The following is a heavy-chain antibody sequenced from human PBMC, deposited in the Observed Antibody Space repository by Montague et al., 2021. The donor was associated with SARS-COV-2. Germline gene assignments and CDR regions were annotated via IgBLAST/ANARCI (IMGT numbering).Heavy chain of an antibody. D-gene: IGHD3-10*01. J-gene: IGHJ4*02. Sequence: SLRLSCAASGFTFSNYWMNWARQAPGKGLEWVASIKPDGSGQNYVDSVKGRLTISRDNAKKSLYLQMNSLRVDDTAVYYCARSLFSSGSFWGRGTLVTVSS. CDR2: IKPDGSGQ. V-gene: IGHV3-7*01. CDR3: ARSLFSSGSF. CDR1: GFTFSNYW.